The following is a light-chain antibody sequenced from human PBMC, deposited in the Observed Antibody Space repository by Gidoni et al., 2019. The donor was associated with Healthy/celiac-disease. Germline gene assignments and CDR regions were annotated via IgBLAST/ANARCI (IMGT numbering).Light chain of an antibody. CDR1: QSISSY. Sequence: QMTQSPSSLSASVGDRVTITCRASQSISSYLNCYQQKPGKAPKLLIYAASSLQSGVPSRFSGSGSGTDFTLTISSLQPEDFATYYCQQSYSTPPLTFGGGTKVEIK. CDR2: AAS. CDR3: QQSYSTPPLT. J-gene: IGKJ4*01. V-gene: IGKV1-39*01.